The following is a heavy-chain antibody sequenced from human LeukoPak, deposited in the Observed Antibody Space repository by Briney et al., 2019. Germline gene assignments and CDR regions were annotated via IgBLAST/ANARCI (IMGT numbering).Heavy chain of an antibody. V-gene: IGHV4-39*07. J-gene: IGHJ4*02. Sequence: SETLSLTCTVSGGSISSSSYYWGWIRQPPGKGLEWIGSIYYSGSTYYNPSLKSRVTVSVDTSKNQFSLKLSSVTAADTAVYYCARDGYSYGYPTDYWGQGTLVTVSS. CDR1: GGSISSSSYY. D-gene: IGHD5-18*01. CDR3: ARDGYSYGYPTDY. CDR2: IYYSGST.